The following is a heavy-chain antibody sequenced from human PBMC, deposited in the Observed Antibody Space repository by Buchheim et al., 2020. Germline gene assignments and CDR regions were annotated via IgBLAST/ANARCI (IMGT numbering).Heavy chain of an antibody. CDR2: TSKSGTTV. J-gene: IGHJ4*02. V-gene: IGHV3-48*03. Sequence: EVQLVESGGGLVQPGGSLRLTCTASGFTFSSYEMNWVRQAPGKGLEWVAYTSKSGTTVYYADSVKGRGTISRDYGKNSLYLQMSSLRVEDTAIYCCARSSSSGSYSYYLDYWGQGAL. D-gene: IGHD1-26*01. CDR3: ARSSSSGSYSYYLDY. CDR1: GFTFSSYE.